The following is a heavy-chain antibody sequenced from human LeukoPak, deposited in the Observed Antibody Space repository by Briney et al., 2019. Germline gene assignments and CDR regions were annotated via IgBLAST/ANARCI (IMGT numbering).Heavy chain of an antibody. CDR2: IYYSGST. CDR3: ARAPGVKHDAFDI. J-gene: IGHJ3*02. CDR1: GGSISSGGYY. V-gene: IGHV4-31*03. D-gene: IGHD2-8*01. Sequence: TSQTLSLTCTVSGGSISSGGYYWSWIRQHPGKGLEWIGYIYYSGSTYYNPSLKSRVTISVDTSKNQFSLKLSSVTAADTAVYYCARAPGVKHDAFDIWSQGTMVTVSS.